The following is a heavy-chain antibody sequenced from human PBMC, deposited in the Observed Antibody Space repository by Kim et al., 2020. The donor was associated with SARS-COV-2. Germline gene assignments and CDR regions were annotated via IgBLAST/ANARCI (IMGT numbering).Heavy chain of an antibody. Sequence: GGSLRLSCAASGFDFDTHSMNWVRQAPGKGLEWVSSICGTTNYIYYADSVKGRFTISRDNAKNSLFLQMNSLRAEDTAAYYCARGGYCSSTSCYFYYY. D-gene: IGHD2-2*01. J-gene: IGHJ6*01. CDR1: GFDFDTHS. CDR2: ICGTTNYI. CDR3: ARGGYCSSTSCYFYYY. V-gene: IGHV3-21*01.